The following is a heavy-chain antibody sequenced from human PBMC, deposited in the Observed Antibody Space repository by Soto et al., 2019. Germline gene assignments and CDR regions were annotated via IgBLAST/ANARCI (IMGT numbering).Heavy chain of an antibody. V-gene: IGHV3-21*01. CDR3: ARPEYSSSSYGMDV. CDR2: ISSSSSNI. CDR1: GFTFSSYS. J-gene: IGHJ6*02. D-gene: IGHD6-6*01. Sequence: WGSLRLSCAASGFTFSSYSMNWVLQAPGKGLEWVSSISSSSSNIYYADSVKGRFTISRDNAKNSLYLQMNSLRDEDTAVYYCARPEYSSSSYGMDVWGQGTTVTVSS.